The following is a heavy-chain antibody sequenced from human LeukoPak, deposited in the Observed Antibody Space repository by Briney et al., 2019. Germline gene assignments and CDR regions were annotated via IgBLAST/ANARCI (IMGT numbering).Heavy chain of an antibody. CDR2: ISSYNGNT. CDR1: GYTFTSYG. V-gene: IGHV1-18*01. J-gene: IGHJ4*02. D-gene: IGHD2-15*01. CDR3: AKDNGLAAHFDY. Sequence: ASVKVSCKASGYTFTSYGINWVRQAPGQGLEWMGWISSYNGNTNYAQKLQGRVTMTTDTSTSTAYMELRSLRSDDTAVYYCAKDNGLAAHFDYWGQGTLVTVSS.